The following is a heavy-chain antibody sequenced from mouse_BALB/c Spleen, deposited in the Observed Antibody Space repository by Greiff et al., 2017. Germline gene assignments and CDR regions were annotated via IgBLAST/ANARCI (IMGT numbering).Heavy chain of an antibody. CDR3: ARETMITPFAY. J-gene: IGHJ3*01. V-gene: IGHV3-2*02. Sequence: DVKLQESGPGLVKPSQSLSLTCTVTGYSITSDYAWNWIRQFPGNKLEWMGYISYSGSTSYNPSLKSRISITRDTSKNQFFLQLNSVTTEDTATYYCARETMITPFAYWGQGTLVTVSA. CDR1: GYSITSDYA. CDR2: ISYSGST. D-gene: IGHD2-4*01.